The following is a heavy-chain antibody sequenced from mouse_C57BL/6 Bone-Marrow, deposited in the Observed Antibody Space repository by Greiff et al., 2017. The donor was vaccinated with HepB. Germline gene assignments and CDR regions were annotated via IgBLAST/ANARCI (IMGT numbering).Heavy chain of an antibody. CDR3: ARSLTTVVGDWFAY. Sequence: VQVVESGAELARPGASVKLSCKASGYTFTSYGISWVKQRTGQGLEWIGEIYPRSGNTYYNEKFKGKATLTADKSSSTAYMELRSLTSEDSAVYFCARSLTTVVGDWFAYWGQGTLVTVSA. D-gene: IGHD1-1*01. CDR1: GYTFTSYG. J-gene: IGHJ3*01. V-gene: IGHV1-81*01. CDR2: IYPRSGNT.